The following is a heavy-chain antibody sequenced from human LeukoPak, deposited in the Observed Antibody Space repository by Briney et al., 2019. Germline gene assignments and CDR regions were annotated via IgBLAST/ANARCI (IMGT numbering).Heavy chain of an antibody. Sequence: SVKVSCKASGGTFSSYVISWLRQAPGQGLEWMGGIIPIFGTANYAQKFQGRVTITADESTSTAYMELSSLRSEDTAVYYCAAVEMATIDAFDIWGQETMVTVSS. J-gene: IGHJ3*02. CDR1: GGTFSSYV. V-gene: IGHV1-69*13. CDR2: IIPIFGTA. D-gene: IGHD5-24*01. CDR3: AAVEMATIDAFDI.